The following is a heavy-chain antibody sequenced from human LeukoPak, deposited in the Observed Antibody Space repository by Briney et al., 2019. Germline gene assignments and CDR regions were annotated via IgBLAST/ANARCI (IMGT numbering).Heavy chain of an antibody. Sequence: GASVKVSCKASGYTFTSYGISWVRQAPGQGLEWMGWISAYNGNTNYAQKLQGRVTMTTDTSTSTAYMELRSLRSDNTAVYHCARVHKPYYYGSGSSSTDAFDIWGQGTMVTVSS. CDR2: ISAYNGNT. CDR1: GYTFTSYG. J-gene: IGHJ3*02. D-gene: IGHD3-10*01. CDR3: ARVHKPYYYGSGSSSTDAFDI. V-gene: IGHV1-18*01.